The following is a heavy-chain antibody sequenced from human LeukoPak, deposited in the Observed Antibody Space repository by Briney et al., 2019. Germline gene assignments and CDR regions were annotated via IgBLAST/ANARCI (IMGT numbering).Heavy chain of an antibody. CDR1: GYTFTTYY. Sequence: ASVKVSCKASGYTFTTYYIHWVRQAPGQGLEWMGIINPTGGSTTYAQKFQGRVTMTRDTSTSTVFMEVNSLRSEDTAVYYCALYSSSWYWGQGTLVTVSS. D-gene: IGHD6-6*01. CDR3: ALYSSSWY. V-gene: IGHV1-46*01. CDR2: INPTGGST. J-gene: IGHJ4*02.